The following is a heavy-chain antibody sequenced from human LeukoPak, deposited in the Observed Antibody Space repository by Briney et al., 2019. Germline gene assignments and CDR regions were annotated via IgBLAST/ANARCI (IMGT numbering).Heavy chain of an antibody. CDR3: ARGLPSYDMGLDY. CDR2: ISGSGHST. V-gene: IGHV3-23*01. J-gene: IGHJ4*02. CDR1: GFTFTSSV. Sequence: GGSLRLSCTASGFTFTSSVMSWVRQAPGKGLEWVSAISGSGHSTDYADSVKGRFTVSRDNSKNTLYLQMNSLRAEDTAVYYCARGLPSYDMGLDYWGQGTLVTVSS. D-gene: IGHD3-9*01.